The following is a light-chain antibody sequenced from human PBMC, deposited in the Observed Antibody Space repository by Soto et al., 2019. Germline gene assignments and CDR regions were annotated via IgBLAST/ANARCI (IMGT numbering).Light chain of an antibody. V-gene: IGLV9-49*03. CDR2: VGTGGLVG. CDR3: GAHHGSGSDFVYV. Sequence: QPVLSQPPSASASLGASVTLTCTLTSAYGSYKVDWYQRRPGKGPRFVMRVGTGGLVGSKGDGFPDRFSVLGSGLNRYLTIKDIQEEDEGDXLCGAHHGSGSDFVYVFGSGTKLTVL. CDR1: SAYGSYK. J-gene: IGLJ1*01.